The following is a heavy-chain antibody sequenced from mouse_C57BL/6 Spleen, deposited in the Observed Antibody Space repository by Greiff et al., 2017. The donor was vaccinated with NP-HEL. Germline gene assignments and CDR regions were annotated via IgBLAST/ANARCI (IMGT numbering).Heavy chain of an antibody. J-gene: IGHJ2*01. CDR2: ISDGGSYT. Sequence: EVKLQESGGGLVKPGGSLKLSCAASGFTFSSYAMSWVRQTPEKRLEWVATISDGGSYTYYPDNVKGRFTISRDNAKNNLYLQMSHLKSEDTAMYYCARDRGSPFDYWGQGTTLTVSS. CDR1: GFTFSSYA. D-gene: IGHD3-3*01. CDR3: ARDRGSPFDY. V-gene: IGHV5-4*01.